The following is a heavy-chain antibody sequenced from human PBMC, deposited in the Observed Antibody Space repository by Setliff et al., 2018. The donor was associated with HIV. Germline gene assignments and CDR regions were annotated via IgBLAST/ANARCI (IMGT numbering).Heavy chain of an antibody. V-gene: IGHV4-39*01. Sequence: PSETLSLTCTVSGGSVSSSDYYWGWIRQPPGKGLEWIGSIYYSGSTYFTPSLKSRVTLSVDTSRNHFSLKLSSVTAAGTAVYYCARHGLAGATVDYWGQGTLVTVSS. CDR3: ARHGLAGATVDY. J-gene: IGHJ4*02. D-gene: IGHD1-26*01. CDR2: IYYSGST. CDR1: GGSVSSSDYY.